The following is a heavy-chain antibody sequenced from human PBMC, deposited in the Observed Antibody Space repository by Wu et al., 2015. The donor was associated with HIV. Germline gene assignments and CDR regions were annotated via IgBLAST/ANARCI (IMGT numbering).Heavy chain of an antibody. CDR3: ARVAIQIHLGSEKITMDV. D-gene: IGHD5-18*01. CDR1: GYTFTGHY. V-gene: IGHV1-2*02. Sequence: QVRLLQSGAEVKKPGASVKVSCKTSGYTFTGHYIHWVRQAPGQGLEWMGWINPDSGGTNYAEKFQDRVTMTGDTSISTAYMEVRGLRSDDTAVYYCARVAIQIHLGSEKITMDVWAKGTTVTVSS. J-gene: IGHJ6*01. CDR2: INPDSGGT.